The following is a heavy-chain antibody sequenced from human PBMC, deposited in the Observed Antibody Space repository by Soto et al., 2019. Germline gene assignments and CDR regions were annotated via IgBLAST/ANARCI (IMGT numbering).Heavy chain of an antibody. V-gene: IGHV3-33*01. J-gene: IGHJ4*02. Sequence: PGGSLRLSCAASGFTFSSYGMHWVRQAPGKGLEWVAGIWYDGSNKYYADSVKGRFTISRDNANNSLYLQMNSLRAEDTAVYYCARFSTVTTFDYWGQGTLVTVSS. CDR2: IWYDGSNK. CDR1: GFTFSSYG. D-gene: IGHD4-17*01. CDR3: ARFSTVTTFDY.